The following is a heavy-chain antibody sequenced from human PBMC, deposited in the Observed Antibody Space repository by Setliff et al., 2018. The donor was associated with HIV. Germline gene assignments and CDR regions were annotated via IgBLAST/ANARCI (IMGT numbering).Heavy chain of an antibody. J-gene: IGHJ6*02. D-gene: IGHD2-21*01. CDR2: IYYSGST. CDR1: GGSISSSSYY. V-gene: IGHV4-39*01. Sequence: SETLSLTCTVSGGSISSSSYYWGWIRQPPGKGLEWIGSIYYSGSTYYNPSLKSRVTISVDTSKNQFSLKLSSVTAADSAMYYCARLLTAVRSYYYGFDVWGQGTTVTVSS. CDR3: ARLLTAVRSYYYGFDV.